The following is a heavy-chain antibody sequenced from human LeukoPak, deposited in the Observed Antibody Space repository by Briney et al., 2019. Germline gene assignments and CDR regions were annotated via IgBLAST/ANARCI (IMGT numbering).Heavy chain of an antibody. CDR2: MYYSGSP. Sequence: PSETLSLTCTVSGGSISSSNYSWGWIRQPPGKGLEWIGTMYYSGSPNYNPSLKTRVTISVDTSKNQFSLRLSSVTAADTAVYYCGRVVYSSSWYYFDYWGQGTLVTVSS. CDR3: GRVVYSSSWYYFDY. V-gene: IGHV4-39*01. D-gene: IGHD6-13*01. CDR1: GGSISSSNYS. J-gene: IGHJ4*02.